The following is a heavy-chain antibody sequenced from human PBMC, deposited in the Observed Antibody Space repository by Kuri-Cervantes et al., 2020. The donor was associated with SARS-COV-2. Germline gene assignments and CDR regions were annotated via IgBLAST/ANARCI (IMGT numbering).Heavy chain of an antibody. J-gene: IGHJ4*02. CDR2: IKQDGSEK. Sequence: GESLKISCAASGFTFSSYWMSWVRQAPGKGLEWVANIKQDGSEKYYVDSVKGRFTISRDNAKNSLYLQMNSLRAEDTAVYYCARVRYGDQTWGMSYFDYWGQGTLVTVSS. CDR3: ARVRYGDQTWGMSYFDY. V-gene: IGHV3-7*01. CDR1: GFTFSSYW. D-gene: IGHD4-17*01.